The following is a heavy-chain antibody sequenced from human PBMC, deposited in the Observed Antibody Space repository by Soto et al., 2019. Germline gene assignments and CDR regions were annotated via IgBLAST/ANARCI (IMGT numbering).Heavy chain of an antibody. V-gene: IGHV3-11*01. CDR1: GFTFSDYS. CDR3: ARDRGYSYGPNFDY. D-gene: IGHD5-18*01. CDR2: ISSSGSTI. J-gene: IGHJ4*02. Sequence: AGGSLRLSCAASGFTFSDYSMSWIRQAPGKGLEWVSYISSSGSTIYYADSVKGRSTISRDNAKNSLYLQMNSLRAEDTAVYYCARDRGYSYGPNFDYWGQGTLVTVSS.